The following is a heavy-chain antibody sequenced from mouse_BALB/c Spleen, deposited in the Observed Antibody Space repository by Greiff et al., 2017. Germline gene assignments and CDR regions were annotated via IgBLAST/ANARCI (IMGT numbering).Heavy chain of an antibody. J-gene: IGHJ4*01. V-gene: IGHV5-6-3*01. CDR2: INSNGGST. Sequence: EVKLMESGGGLVQPGGSLKLSCAASGFTFSSYGMSWVRQTPDKRLELVATINSNGGSTYYPDSVKGRFTISRDNAKNTLYLQMSSLKSEDTAMYYCARGPHYYAMDYWGQGTSVTVSS. CDR3: ARGPHYYAMDY. CDR1: GFTFSSYG.